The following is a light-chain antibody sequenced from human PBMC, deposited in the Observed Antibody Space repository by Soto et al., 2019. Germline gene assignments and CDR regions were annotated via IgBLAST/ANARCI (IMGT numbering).Light chain of an antibody. CDR1: SSDIGGY. V-gene: IGLV2-8*01. Sequence: QSALTQPPSASGSPGQSVAISCTGTSSDIGGYVSWYQQHPGKAPKLMIYGVTKRPSGVPDRFSGSKSGNTASLTVSGLQADDEAHYYCSSYAGSNNLVFGGGTKLTVL. J-gene: IGLJ2*01. CDR2: GVT. CDR3: SSYAGSNNLV.